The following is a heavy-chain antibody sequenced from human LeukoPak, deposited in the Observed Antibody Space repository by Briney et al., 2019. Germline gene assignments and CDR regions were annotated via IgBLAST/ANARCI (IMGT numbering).Heavy chain of an antibody. V-gene: IGHV4-34*01. CDR2: INHTGST. Sequence: PSETLSLTCAVYGGSFSDYYWSWIRQPPGKGLEWIGEINHTGSTNYNPSLKSRVTISVDTSKNQFSLKLSSATAADTAVYYCARGRYYYDSSGYHDSYYFDYWGQGTLVTVSS. CDR1: GGSFSDYY. CDR3: ARGRYYYDSSGYHDSYYFDY. J-gene: IGHJ4*02. D-gene: IGHD3-22*01.